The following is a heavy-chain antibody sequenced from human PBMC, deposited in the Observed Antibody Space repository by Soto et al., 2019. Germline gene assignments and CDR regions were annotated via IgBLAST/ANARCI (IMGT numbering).Heavy chain of an antibody. V-gene: IGHV1-2*02. CDR1: GYSFTGYY. CDR3: ARGDYGTGGYPFPYFDY. Sequence: KVSCQASGYSFTGYYIHWVRQAPGQGLEWMGWINPDSGATNYAQNFQGRVTLTSDTSISTASMDLTSLTSDDTAVYYCARGDYGTGGYPFPYFDYWGQGTLVIVSS. CDR2: INPDSGAT. J-gene: IGHJ4*02. D-gene: IGHD2-8*02.